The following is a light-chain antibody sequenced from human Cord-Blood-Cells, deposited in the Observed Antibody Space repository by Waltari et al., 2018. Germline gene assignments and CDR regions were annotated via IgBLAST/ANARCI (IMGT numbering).Light chain of an antibody. V-gene: IGLV3-19*01. Sequence: SSELTQDHAVSVALGQTVRITCQGDSLRSYYASWYQQKPGQAPVLVNYGKNNRPSGIPVRFSVSSSGNTASLTSTGAQAEDEADYYCNSRDSSGNHLVFGGGTKLTVL. CDR3: NSRDSSGNHLV. CDR1: SLRSYY. J-gene: IGLJ3*02. CDR2: GKN.